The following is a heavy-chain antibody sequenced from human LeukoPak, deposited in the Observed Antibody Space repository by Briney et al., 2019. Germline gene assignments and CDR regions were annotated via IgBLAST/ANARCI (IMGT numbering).Heavy chain of an antibody. J-gene: IGHJ4*02. V-gene: IGHV4-59*11. D-gene: IGHD3-3*02. Sequence: SETLSLTCTVSGGSISTHYWSWIRQPPGKGLEWIGYVLDSERTKDNPSLKSRATLSADTSKNQFSLRLTSVTAADSAVYYCATIKRGAIFGYFDFWGQGVLVTVSS. CDR3: ATIKRGAIFGYFDF. CDR2: VLDSERT. CDR1: GGSISTHY.